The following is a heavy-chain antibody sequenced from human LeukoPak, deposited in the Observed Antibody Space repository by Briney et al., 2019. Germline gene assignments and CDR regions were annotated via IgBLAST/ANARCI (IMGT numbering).Heavy chain of an antibody. Sequence: GASVKVSCKASGYTFTSYGISWVRQAPGQGLEWMGWISAYSGNTNYAQKLQGRVTMTTDTSTSTAYMELRSLRSDDTAVYYCARAGAVATLYYFDYWGQGTLVTVSS. CDR2: ISAYSGNT. D-gene: IGHD5-12*01. J-gene: IGHJ4*02. CDR3: ARAGAVATLYYFDY. V-gene: IGHV1-18*01. CDR1: GYTFTSYG.